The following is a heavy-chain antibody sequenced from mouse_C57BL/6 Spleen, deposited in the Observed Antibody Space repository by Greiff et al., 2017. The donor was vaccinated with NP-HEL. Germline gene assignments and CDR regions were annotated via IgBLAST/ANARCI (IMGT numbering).Heavy chain of an antibody. D-gene: IGHD1-1*01. Sequence: VQLQQSGAELVRPGASVTLSCKASGYTFTDYEMHWVKQTPVHGLDWIGAIDPETGGTAYNQKFKGKAILTADKSSSTAYMELRSLTSEDSAVDYWTGWTLTPGFDVWSTGTTVTVSS. CDR1: GYTFTDYE. J-gene: IGHJ1*03. V-gene: IGHV1-15*01. CDR2: IDPETGGT. CDR3: TGWTLTPGFDV.